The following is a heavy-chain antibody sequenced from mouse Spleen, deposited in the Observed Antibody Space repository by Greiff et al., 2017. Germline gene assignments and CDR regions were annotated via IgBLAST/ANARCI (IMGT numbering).Heavy chain of an antibody. CDR1: GYTFTSYW. CDR3: ARPDGEYAMDY. Sequence: VQLQQSGAELVKPGASVKLSCKASGYTFTSYWMQWVKQRPGQGLEWIGEIDPSDSYTNYNQKFKGKATLTVDTSSSTAYMQLSSLTSEDSAVYYCARPDGEYAMDYWGQGTSVTVSS. V-gene: IGHV1-50*01. CDR2: IDPSDSYT. J-gene: IGHJ4*01.